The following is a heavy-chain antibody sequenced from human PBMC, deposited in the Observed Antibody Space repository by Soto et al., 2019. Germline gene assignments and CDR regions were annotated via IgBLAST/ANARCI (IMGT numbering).Heavy chain of an antibody. CDR1: GFTFSSYA. Sequence: GGSLRLSCAASGFTFSSYAMSWVRQAPGKGLEWVSAISGSGGSTYYAHSVKGRFTISRDHSKNTLYLQMNSLRAEDTAVYYCATEADWYMAPPGVDYWGQGTLVTVSS. J-gene: IGHJ4*02. D-gene: IGHD1-1*01. CDR3: ATEADWYMAPPGVDY. V-gene: IGHV3-23*01. CDR2: ISGSGGST.